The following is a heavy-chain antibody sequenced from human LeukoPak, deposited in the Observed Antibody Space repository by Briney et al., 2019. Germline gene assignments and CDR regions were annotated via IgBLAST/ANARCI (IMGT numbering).Heavy chain of an antibody. J-gene: IGHJ5*02. CDR2: IYPGDSDT. D-gene: IGHD1-26*01. CDR1: GYSFTRYW. V-gene: IGHV5-51*01. CDR3: ARQGWDAMTRSFDP. Sequence: GESLKISCKGSGYSFTRYWISWVRQMPGKGLECMGIIYPGDSDTRYSPSFQGQVTISADKSISTAYLQWSSLKASDTAMYYCARQGWDAMTRSFDPWGQGTLVTVSS.